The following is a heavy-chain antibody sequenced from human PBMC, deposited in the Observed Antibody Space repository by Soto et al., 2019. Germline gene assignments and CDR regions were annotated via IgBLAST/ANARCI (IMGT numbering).Heavy chain of an antibody. CDR3: ATAGGLGAVAADY. Sequence: QLQLQESGSGLVKPSQTLSLTCAVSGGSISSSGYSWRWIRQPPGKGLEWIGCIYHSGSTYYNPSLKSRVTISVDRSKTQFSLKLSSVTAADTAVYYCATAGGLGAVAADYWGQGTLVTVSS. J-gene: IGHJ4*02. V-gene: IGHV4-30-2*01. CDR1: GGSISSSGYS. D-gene: IGHD6-19*01. CDR2: IYHSGST.